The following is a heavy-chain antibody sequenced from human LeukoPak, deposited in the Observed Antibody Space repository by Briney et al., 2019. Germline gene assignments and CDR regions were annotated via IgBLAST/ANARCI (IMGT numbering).Heavy chain of an antibody. Sequence: ASVKVSCKASGYTFTNYGITWVRQAPGQGLEWMGWISAYNGDTNYAQNLQGRVTMTTDTSTSTAYMQLRSLRSGDTAVYYWARGPYCSGTTCYSQFLDHSRQATLVTDSS. D-gene: IGHD2-15*01. CDR1: GYTFTNYG. CDR3: ARGPYCSGTTCYSQFLDH. J-gene: IGHJ4*02. CDR2: ISAYNGDT. V-gene: IGHV1-18*01.